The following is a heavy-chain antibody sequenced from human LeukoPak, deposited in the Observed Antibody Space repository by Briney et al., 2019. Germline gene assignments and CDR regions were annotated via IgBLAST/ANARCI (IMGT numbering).Heavy chain of an antibody. J-gene: IGHJ4*02. D-gene: IGHD6-19*01. CDR1: GFTLSTFW. CDR2: IKLDGSEQ. CDR3: VRDYGYDSGWFCAPLDY. Sequence: GGSLRLSCAASGFTLSTFWMTWVRQAPGKGLEWVASIKLDGSEQYYVDSVKGQFTISRDNAKNSLYLQMNNLRVEDTAVYYCVRDYGYDSGWFCAPLDYWGQGTLVTVSS. V-gene: IGHV3-7*01.